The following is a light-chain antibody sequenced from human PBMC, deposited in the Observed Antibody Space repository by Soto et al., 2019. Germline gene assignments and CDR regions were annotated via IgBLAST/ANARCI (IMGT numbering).Light chain of an antibody. J-gene: IGLJ1*01. V-gene: IGLV2-14*01. Sequence: QSALTQPASVSGSPGQSITISCTGTSSDVGGYNYVSWYQQHPGEAPKLMIYEVSNRPSGVSNRFSGSKSGNTASLTISGLQAEDEADYYCSSSTSSSINVFGTGTKLTVL. CDR1: SSDVGGYNY. CDR2: EVS. CDR3: SSSTSSSINV.